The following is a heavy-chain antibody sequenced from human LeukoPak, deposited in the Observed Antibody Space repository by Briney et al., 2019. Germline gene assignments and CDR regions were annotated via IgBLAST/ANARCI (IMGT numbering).Heavy chain of an antibody. V-gene: IGHV1-18*01. J-gene: IGHJ4*02. Sequence: ASVKVSCKASGYTFTSYGISWVRQAPGQGLEWMGWISATNYAQKLQGRVTMTTDTSTCTAYMELRSLRSDDTAVYYCAREGDFWAFDYWGQGTLVTVSS. CDR3: AREGDFWAFDY. D-gene: IGHD3-3*01. CDR1: GYTFTSYG. CDR2: ISAT.